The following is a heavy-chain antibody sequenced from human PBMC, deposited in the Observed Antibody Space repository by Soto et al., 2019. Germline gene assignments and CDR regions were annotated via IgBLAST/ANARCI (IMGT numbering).Heavy chain of an antibody. CDR1: GGTFSRHA. V-gene: IGHV1-69*01. Sequence: QVQLVQSGAEVRKPGSSVKVSCKASGGTFSRHAISWVRQAPGQGLEWMRGIIPIFGTANHAHKFQGRVTIIADESTSTVYMELSSLRSEDTAMYYCARGWGYDSNDYYYAYWGQGTLVIVSS. CDR3: ARGWGYDSNDYYYAY. D-gene: IGHD3-22*01. CDR2: IIPIFGTA. J-gene: IGHJ4*02.